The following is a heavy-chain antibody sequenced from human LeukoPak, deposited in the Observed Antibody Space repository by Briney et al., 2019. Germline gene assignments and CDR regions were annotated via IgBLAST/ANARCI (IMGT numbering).Heavy chain of an antibody. Sequence: PSETLSLTCAVYGGSFSGYYWSWIRQPPGRGLEWIGEIKHSESTNYKPSLKSRVTISVDTSKNQFSLKLSSVTAADTAVYYCARGNPTVVRRILTYYYYYMDVWGKGTTVTVSS. V-gene: IGHV4-34*01. CDR1: GGSFSGYY. J-gene: IGHJ6*03. D-gene: IGHD4-23*01. CDR3: ARGNPTVVRRILTYYYYYMDV. CDR2: IKHSEST.